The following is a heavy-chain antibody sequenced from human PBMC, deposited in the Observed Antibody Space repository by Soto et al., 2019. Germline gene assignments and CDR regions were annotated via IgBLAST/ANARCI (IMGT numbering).Heavy chain of an antibody. CDR2: VYYNGIT. Sequence: SETLSHTCTGSGGSINNHYWSWIRQPPGKGLEWLGYVYYNGITNYNPSLKSRVTMSVDTSKNQVSLNLTSLTAADTASYYCARANWFSEYWGQGISVTVSS. V-gene: IGHV4-59*11. J-gene: IGHJ4*02. CDR1: GGSINNHY. D-gene: IGHD7-27*01. CDR3: ARANWFSEY.